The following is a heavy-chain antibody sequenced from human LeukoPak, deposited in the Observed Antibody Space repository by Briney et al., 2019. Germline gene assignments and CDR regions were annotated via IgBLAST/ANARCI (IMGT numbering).Heavy chain of an antibody. D-gene: IGHD6-19*01. CDR3: ARGGKYSSGWYYPTKGYFQH. Sequence: ASETLSLTCTVSGYSISSGYYWGWIRQPPGKGLEWIGSIYHSGSTYYNPSLKSRVTISVDTSKNQFSLKLTSVTAADTAVYYCARGGKYSSGWYYPTKGYFQHWGQGTLVTVSS. V-gene: IGHV4-38-2*02. CDR1: GYSISSGYY. CDR2: IYHSGST. J-gene: IGHJ1*01.